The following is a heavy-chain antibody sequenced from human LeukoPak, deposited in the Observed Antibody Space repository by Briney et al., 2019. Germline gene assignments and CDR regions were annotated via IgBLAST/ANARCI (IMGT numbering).Heavy chain of an antibody. CDR3: ATDISTHYFGS. D-gene: IGHD3-9*01. V-gene: IGHV3-33*08. CDR2: IWYDASNK. CDR1: GFTFNTYT. J-gene: IGHJ4*02. Sequence: GGSLRLSCAASGFTFNTYTMNWVRQAPGKGLEWVTFIWYDASNKYYAESVKGRFTISRDNSRNTLFLQMNSLRAEDTAIYYCATDISTHYFGSWGQGTLVTVSS.